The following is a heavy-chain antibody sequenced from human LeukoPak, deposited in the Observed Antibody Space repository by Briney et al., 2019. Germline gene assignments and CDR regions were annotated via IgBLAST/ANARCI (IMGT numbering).Heavy chain of an antibody. CDR3: AKVWQPDHLLMHP. Sequence: PGGSLRLSCAGSGFTFFHAWMTWVRQAPGKGLEWVGLIKSEGSGGTIDYAAPVKGRFTISRDDSRDMVYLQMNSLEAEDTAVYYCAKVWQPDHLLMHPWGQGTLVTVSS. J-gene: IGHJ5*02. V-gene: IGHV3-15*01. CDR2: IKSEGSGGTI. D-gene: IGHD2/OR15-2a*01. CDR1: GFTFFHAW.